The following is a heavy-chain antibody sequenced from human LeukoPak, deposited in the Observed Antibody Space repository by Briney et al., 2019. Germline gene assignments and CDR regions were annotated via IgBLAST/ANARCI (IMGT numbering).Heavy chain of an antibody. D-gene: IGHD2/OR15-2a*01. J-gene: IGHJ4*02. CDR2: ISYDGTNK. V-gene: IGHV3-30-3*01. Sequence: GRSLRLSRAASGLAFSTYAMHWVRQAPDKGLEWMAVISYDGTNKYYSDSVKGRFTISRDNSKNTLYLQMNSLRAEDTAVYYCARDLWGANSYWGQGSLVTVSS. CDR3: ARDLWGANSY. CDR1: GLAFSTYA.